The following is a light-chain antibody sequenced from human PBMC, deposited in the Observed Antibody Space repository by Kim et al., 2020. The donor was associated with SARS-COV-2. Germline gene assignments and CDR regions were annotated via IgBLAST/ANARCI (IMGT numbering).Light chain of an antibody. CDR3: CSYAGTRV. J-gene: IGLJ2*01. CDR1: RGDVGSYNL. V-gene: IGLV2-23*02. CDR2: EVS. Sequence: SARPSITISCTETRGDVGSYNLVSWYQQPPGKAPKLMIYEVSRRPSGVSNRLSGSTAGNTASLTISGLQAEDEADYYCCSYAGTRVFGGGTQLTVL.